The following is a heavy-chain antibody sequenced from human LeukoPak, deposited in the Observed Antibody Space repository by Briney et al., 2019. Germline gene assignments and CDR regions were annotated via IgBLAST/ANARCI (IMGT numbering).Heavy chain of an antibody. CDR2: IWFDGSNK. CDR3: ARGGGDYAFDI. CDR1: GFTFSNYG. V-gene: IGHV3-33*01. D-gene: IGHD3-10*01. J-gene: IGHJ3*02. Sequence: GGSLPVSRAASGFTFSNYGMHWVRQAPGKGLEWVAVIWFDGSNKYYADSVKGRFTISRDNSKSTLYLQLNSLRAEDTAVYYCARGGGDYAFDIWGQGTMVTVSS.